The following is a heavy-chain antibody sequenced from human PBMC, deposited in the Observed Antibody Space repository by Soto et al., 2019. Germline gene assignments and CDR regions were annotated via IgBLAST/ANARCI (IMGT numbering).Heavy chain of an antibody. V-gene: IGHV4-59*01. J-gene: IGHJ4*02. Sequence: PSETLSLTCAVSGGYFSSYYWSWIRQPPGEGLEWIGSIYYSGSTNYNPSLKSRVTISIDTSKNQFSLKLSSVTAADTAVYFCARAYYGDYPYFDYWGQGTLVTVSS. CDR2: IYYSGST. D-gene: IGHD4-17*01. CDR1: GGYFSSYY. CDR3: ARAYYGDYPYFDY.